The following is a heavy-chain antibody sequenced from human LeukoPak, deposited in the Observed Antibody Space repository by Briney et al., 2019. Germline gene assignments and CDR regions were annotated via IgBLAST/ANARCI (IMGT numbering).Heavy chain of an antibody. D-gene: IGHD4-17*01. CDR1: GGSISSSSYY. Sequence: SETLSLTCTVSGGSISSSSYYWGWIRQPPGKGLEWIGSIYYSGSTYYNPSLKSRVTISVDTSKNQSSLKLSSVTAADTAVYYCARQNDYDNWFDPWGQGTLVTVSS. CDR2: IYYSGST. V-gene: IGHV4-39*01. CDR3: ARQNDYDNWFDP. J-gene: IGHJ5*02.